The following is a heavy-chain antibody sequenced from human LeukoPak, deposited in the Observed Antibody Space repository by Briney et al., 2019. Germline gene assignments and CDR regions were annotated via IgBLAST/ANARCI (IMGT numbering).Heavy chain of an antibody. Sequence: GGSLRLSSAGSGFSVSNYYMSWVRQAPGKGLEWVSLIRDSGETFYADSVKGRFTISRDNSKNTMYLQMNRLRVEDTAVYFCARDRAVTQDWVEFDPWGQGTLVTVSS. J-gene: IGHJ5*02. V-gene: IGHV3-66*03. D-gene: IGHD4-17*01. CDR3: ARDRAVTQDWVEFDP. CDR1: GFSVSNYY. CDR2: IRDSGET.